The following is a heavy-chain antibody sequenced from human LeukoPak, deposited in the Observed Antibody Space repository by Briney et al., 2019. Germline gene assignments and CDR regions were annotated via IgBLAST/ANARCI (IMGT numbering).Heavy chain of an antibody. CDR2: MNPNSGNT. CDR3: ARDNYYDSSGYYQYYFDY. CDR1: GYTFTNYD. D-gene: IGHD3-22*01. J-gene: IGHJ4*02. Sequence: ASVKVSCKTSGYTFTNYDINWVRQATGQGLEWMGWMNPNSGNTGYAQKFQGRVTMTRNISTSTAYMELSSLRSEDTAVYYCARDNYYDSSGYYQYYFDYWGQGTLVTVSS. V-gene: IGHV1-8*01.